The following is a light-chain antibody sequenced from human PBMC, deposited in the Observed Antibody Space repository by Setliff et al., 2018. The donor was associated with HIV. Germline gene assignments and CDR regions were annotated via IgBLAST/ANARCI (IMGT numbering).Light chain of an antibody. CDR3: SSYAITNTLP. CDR1: SRDVGGYNY. CDR2: EVR. Sequence: VLTQPASVSGSPGQSITISCTGTSRDVGGYNYVSWYQQHPGKAPKLIIYEVRNRPSGVSIRFSGSKSGNTASLTISGLQTEDEADYYCSSYAITNTLPFGTGTKVTVL. V-gene: IGLV2-14*01. J-gene: IGLJ1*01.